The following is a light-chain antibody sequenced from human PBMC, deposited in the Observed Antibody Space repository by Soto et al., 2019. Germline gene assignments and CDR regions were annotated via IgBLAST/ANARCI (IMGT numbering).Light chain of an antibody. CDR1: QSISTW. CDR3: QKYKSEWWT. V-gene: IGKV1-5*01. J-gene: IGKJ1*01. Sequence: DIQMTQSPSTLSASVGDRVTITCRASQSISTWLAWYQQKPGKAPKPLIYDASSLESGVPSRFSGSGSGTEFTLTIRSLQPDDFATYYCQKYKSEWWTFGQGTKVEIK. CDR2: DAS.